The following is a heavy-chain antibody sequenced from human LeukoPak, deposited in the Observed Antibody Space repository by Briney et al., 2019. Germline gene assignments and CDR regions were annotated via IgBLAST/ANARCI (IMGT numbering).Heavy chain of an antibody. Sequence: PSETLSLTCTVSGASVGSAGYYWSWIRQPAGKGLEWIGRIYTSGSTNYNPSLKSRVTMSVDTSKNQFSLKLSSVTAADTAVYYCARDGAAVVVAATLDYYYGMDVWGQGTTVTVSS. CDR2: IYTSGST. CDR1: GASVGSAGYY. D-gene: IGHD2-15*01. J-gene: IGHJ6*02. CDR3: ARDGAAVVVAATLDYYYGMDV. V-gene: IGHV4-61*02.